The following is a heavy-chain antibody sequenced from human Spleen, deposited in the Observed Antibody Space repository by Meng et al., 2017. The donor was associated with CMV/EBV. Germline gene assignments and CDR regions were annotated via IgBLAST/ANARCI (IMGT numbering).Heavy chain of an antibody. J-gene: IGHJ4*02. V-gene: IGHV2-5*02. D-gene: IGHD2-15*01. CDR2: IYWDDDK. CDR1: GFSLSTSGMG. CDR3: AHRDYCSGGTCTFDY. Sequence: QITLKESGPTLVKPTQTLTLTCTFPGFSLSTSGMGLGWIRQPPGKALEWLALIYWDDDKRYSPSLKSRLTITKDTSKNQVVLTMTNMDPVDTATYYCAHRDYCSGGTCTFDYWGQGTLVTVSS.